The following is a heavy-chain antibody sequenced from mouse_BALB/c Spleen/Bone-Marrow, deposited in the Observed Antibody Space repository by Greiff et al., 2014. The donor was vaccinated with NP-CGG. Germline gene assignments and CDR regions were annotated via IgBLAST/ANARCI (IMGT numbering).Heavy chain of an antibody. J-gene: IGHJ3*01. CDR2: IWAGGGT. V-gene: IGHV2-9*02. CDR1: GFSLNNYG. Sequence: QVQLQQSGPGLVAPSQSLSISCTVSGFSLNNYGVHWVRQPPGKGLEWLGVIWAGGGTNYNSTLMSRLSVIKDNSKSQVFLKMNSLQTDDTAMYYCVSELGGFAYWGQGTLATVSA. CDR3: VSELGGFAY.